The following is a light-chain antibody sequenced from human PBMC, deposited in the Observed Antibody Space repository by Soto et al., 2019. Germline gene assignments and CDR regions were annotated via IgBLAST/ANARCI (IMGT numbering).Light chain of an antibody. CDR1: QEFARP. J-gene: IGKJ5*01. Sequence: VQITQYPTCLSACVGDTLSITWRSSQEFARPLSWYQPKPGNASKILIFAESSLQSGVPSRFSGSGSGIHFTLTITTLQHEDVAPYYCQHGQILPLPLGEGTRLEI. V-gene: IGKV1D-12*01. CDR3: QHGQILPLP. CDR2: AES.